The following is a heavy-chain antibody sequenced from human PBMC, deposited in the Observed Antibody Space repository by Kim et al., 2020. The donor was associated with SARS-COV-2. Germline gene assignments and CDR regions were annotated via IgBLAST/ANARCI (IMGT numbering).Heavy chain of an antibody. Sequence: ASVKVSCKASNYTFSSFDISWVRQAPGQGLEWMGRISGYNGDTNYAQKFQGRVTMTTDTSTTSAYMELRSLRSDDAAVYYCARDRATMVRGVLKDNWFDPWGQGTLVTVSS. V-gene: IGHV1-18*01. CDR1: NYTFSSFD. CDR3: ARDRATMVRGVLKDNWFDP. D-gene: IGHD3-10*01. J-gene: IGHJ5*02. CDR2: ISGYNGDT.